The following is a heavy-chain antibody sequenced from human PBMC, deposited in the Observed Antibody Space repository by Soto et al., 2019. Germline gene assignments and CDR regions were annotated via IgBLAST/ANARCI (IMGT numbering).Heavy chain of an antibody. Sequence: QVQLVQSGAEVKKPGSSVKVSCKASGGSFSSNAVSWVRQAPGQVLEWMGGINPILGSANYVQQFRDRLTIAEDGSTTTTHMELISQRSEDAAVYYCATRERVEAFDIWGQGTLFTVSS. CDR1: GGSFSSNA. CDR3: ATRERVEAFDI. CDR2: INPILGSA. V-gene: IGHV1-69*01. J-gene: IGHJ3*02. D-gene: IGHD1-26*01.